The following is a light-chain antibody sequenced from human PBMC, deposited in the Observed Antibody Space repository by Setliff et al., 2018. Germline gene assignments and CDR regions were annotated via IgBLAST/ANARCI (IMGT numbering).Light chain of an antibody. J-gene: IGLJ1*01. Sequence: QSVLAQAASVSGSPGQSITISCTGTSSDIGVYNYVSWYQQHPGKAPKLMIYEVTKRPSGFPDRFSGSKSGNTASLTVSGLQSDDEADYYCSSYAGSNIFYVLGTGTKVTVL. CDR2: EVT. V-gene: IGLV2-8*01. CDR1: SSDIGVYNY. CDR3: SSYAGSNIFYV.